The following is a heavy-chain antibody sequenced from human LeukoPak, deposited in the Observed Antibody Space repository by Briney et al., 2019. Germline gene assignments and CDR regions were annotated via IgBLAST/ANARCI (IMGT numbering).Heavy chain of an antibody. CDR1: GGSISSSSYY. CDR2: IYYSGST. V-gene: IGHV4-39*07. D-gene: IGHD3-3*01. Sequence: SEALSLTCTVSGGSISSSSYYWGWIRQPPGKGLEWIGSIYYSGSTYYNPSLKSRVTISVGSSKSRFSLKLSSVTAADTVVYYCATERTQDYDFWSGYFGDYYYYMDVWGKGTTVTVSS. CDR3: ATERTQDYDFWSGYFGDYYYYMDV. J-gene: IGHJ6*03.